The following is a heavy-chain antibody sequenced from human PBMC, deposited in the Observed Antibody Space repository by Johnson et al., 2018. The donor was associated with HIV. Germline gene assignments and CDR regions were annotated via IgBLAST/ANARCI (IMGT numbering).Heavy chain of an antibody. V-gene: IGHV3-66*01. J-gene: IGHJ3*01. CDR3: ARSGPNWAFDC. CDR2: FFGGDGT. CDR1: GFTVSSYY. D-gene: IGHD1-1*01. Sequence: VQVVESEGGLVQPGGSLRLSCAASGFTVSSYYMTWVRQAPGKGLEWVSVFFGGDGTYYADSVRGRFIISRDNSKNTMFVQMNSLRAEDTAGYYCARSGPNWAFDCGGQGTMVTVSS.